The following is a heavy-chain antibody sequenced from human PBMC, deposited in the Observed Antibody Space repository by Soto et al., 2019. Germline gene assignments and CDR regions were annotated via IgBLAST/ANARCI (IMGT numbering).Heavy chain of an antibody. V-gene: IGHV1-18*01. CDR2: ISAYNGNT. J-gene: IGHJ5*02. D-gene: IGHD2-15*01. Sequence: ASVKVSCKASGYTFTSYGISWVRQAPGQGLEWMGWISAYNGNTNYAQKLQGRVTMTTDTSTSTAYMELRSLRSDDTAVYYCAVQPYCSGGSCYGSWFDPWGQGTLVTVSS. CDR1: GYTFTSYG. CDR3: AVQPYCSGGSCYGSWFDP.